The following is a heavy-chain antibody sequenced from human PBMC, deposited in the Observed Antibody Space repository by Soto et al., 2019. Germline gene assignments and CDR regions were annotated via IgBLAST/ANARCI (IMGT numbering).Heavy chain of an antibody. CDR1: GFTFSNAW. CDR3: TTDSSSWAYYYYYGMDV. J-gene: IGHJ6*02. CDR2: IKSKTDDGTT. D-gene: IGHD2-2*01. Sequence: GGSLRLSCTVSGFTFSNAWMTWVRQAPGKGLEWVGRIKSKTDDGTTDYAAPVKGRFTISRDDSRNTLYLQMNSLKTEDTAVYYCTTDSSSWAYYYYYGMDVWGQGTTVTVS. V-gene: IGHV3-15*01.